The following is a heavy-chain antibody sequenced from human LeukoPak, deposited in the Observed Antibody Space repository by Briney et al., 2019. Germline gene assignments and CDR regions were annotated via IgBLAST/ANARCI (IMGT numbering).Heavy chain of an antibody. D-gene: IGHD1-20*01. Sequence: GGSLRLSCAASGFTFSSYSMNWVRQAPGKGLEWVSYISSSSSTIYYADSVKGRFTISRDNAKNSLYLQMNSLRDEDTAVYYCAKDEDESITGGNWFDPWGQGTLVTVSS. J-gene: IGHJ5*02. V-gene: IGHV3-48*02. CDR1: GFTFSSYS. CDR2: ISSSSSTI. CDR3: AKDEDESITGGNWFDP.